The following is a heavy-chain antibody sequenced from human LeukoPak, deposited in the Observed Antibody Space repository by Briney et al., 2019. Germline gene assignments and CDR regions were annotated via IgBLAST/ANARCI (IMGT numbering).Heavy chain of an antibody. D-gene: IGHD5-12*01. J-gene: IGHJ4*02. Sequence: SETLSFTCTVSGGSISSSSYYWGWIRQPPGKGLEWIGYIYHSGSTKYNPSLKSRVTISVDTSKNQFSLKLSSVTAADTAVYYCARDGYSGNDGLWGQGSLVTVSS. CDR3: ARDGYSGNDGL. CDR1: GGSISSSSYY. V-gene: IGHV4-61*01. CDR2: IYHSGST.